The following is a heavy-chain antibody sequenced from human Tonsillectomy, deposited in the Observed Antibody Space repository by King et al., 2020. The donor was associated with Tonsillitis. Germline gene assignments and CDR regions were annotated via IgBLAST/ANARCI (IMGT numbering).Heavy chain of an antibody. CDR2: IRSKANSYAT. V-gene: IGHV3-73*01. D-gene: IGHD4-17*01. CDR3: TRVTDGDLYY. J-gene: IGHJ4*02. CDR1: GFTFSGSA. Sequence: VQLVESGGGLVQPGGSLKVSCAASGFTFSGSAIHWVRQASGKGLEWVGRIRSKANSYATAYAASMKGRFTISGDDSKNTAYLQMNSLKTEDTAVYYCTRVTDGDLYYWGQGTLVTVSS.